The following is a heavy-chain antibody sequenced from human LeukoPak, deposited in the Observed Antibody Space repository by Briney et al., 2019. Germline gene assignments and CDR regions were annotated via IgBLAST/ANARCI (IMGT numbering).Heavy chain of an antibody. D-gene: IGHD3-10*01. CDR3: ASLEGWCGESRGYFDY. V-gene: IGHV4-4*07. Sequence: PSETLSLTCTVSGASISGYYWTWIRQPAGKGLEWIGRIYTSGSTKYNPSLKSRVSMSVDTSRNQFSLQLSSVTAADTAVYYCASLEGWCGESRGYFDYWGQGTLVTVSS. J-gene: IGHJ4*02. CDR1: GASISGYY. CDR2: IYTSGST.